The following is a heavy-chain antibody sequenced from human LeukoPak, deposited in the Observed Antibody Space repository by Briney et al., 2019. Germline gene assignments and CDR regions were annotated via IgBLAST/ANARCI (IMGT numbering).Heavy chain of an antibody. Sequence: VASVKVSCKASGNTFNSYAMNWVRQAPGQGLEWMGWINTNTGNPTYAQGFTGRFVFSLDTSVSTAYLQISSLKAEDTAVYYCARFHYYDSSGYYSQYYFDYWGQGTLVTVSS. CDR1: GNTFNSYA. J-gene: IGHJ4*02. CDR3: ARFHYYDSSGYYSQYYFDY. D-gene: IGHD3-22*01. CDR2: INTNTGNP. V-gene: IGHV7-4-1*02.